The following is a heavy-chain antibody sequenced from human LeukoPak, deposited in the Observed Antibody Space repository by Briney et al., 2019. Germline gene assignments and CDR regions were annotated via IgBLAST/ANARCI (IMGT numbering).Heavy chain of an antibody. CDR1: GFTFSSYS. V-gene: IGHV3-21*01. CDR2: ISSSSSYI. J-gene: IGHJ6*02. D-gene: IGHD3-22*01. Sequence: GGSLRLSCAASGFTFSSYSMNWVRQAPGKGLEWVSSISSSSSYIYYADSVKGRFTISRDNAKNSLYLQMNSLRAEDTAVYYCARPYYYDSSGYPGLYYGMDVWGQGTTVTVSS. CDR3: ARPYYYDSSGYPGLYYGMDV.